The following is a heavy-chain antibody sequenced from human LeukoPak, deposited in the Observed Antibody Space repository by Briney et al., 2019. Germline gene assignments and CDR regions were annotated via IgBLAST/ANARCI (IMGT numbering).Heavy chain of an antibody. CDR2: IIPIFGTA. J-gene: IGHJ4*02. CDR1: GGTSSSYA. D-gene: IGHD6-19*01. V-gene: IGHV1-69*13. CDR3: ARDAVGWNYFDY. Sequence: GASVKVSCKASGGTSSSYAISWVRQAPGQGLEWMGGIIPIFGTANYAQKFQGRVTITADESTSTAYMELSSLRSEDTAVYYCARDAVGWNYFDYWGQGTLVTVSS.